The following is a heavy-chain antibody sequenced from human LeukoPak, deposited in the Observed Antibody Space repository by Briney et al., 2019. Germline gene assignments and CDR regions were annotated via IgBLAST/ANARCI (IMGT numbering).Heavy chain of an antibody. Sequence: SETLSLTCTVSGGSISSSSYYWGWIRQPPGKGLEWIGSIYYSGSTYYNPSLKSRVTISVDTSKNQFSLKLSSVTAADTAVYYCARGAGPFRRQPFDYWGQGTQVTVSS. CDR3: ARGAGPFRRQPFDY. V-gene: IGHV4-39*07. CDR2: IYYSGST. J-gene: IGHJ4*02. D-gene: IGHD6-13*01. CDR1: GGSISSSSYY.